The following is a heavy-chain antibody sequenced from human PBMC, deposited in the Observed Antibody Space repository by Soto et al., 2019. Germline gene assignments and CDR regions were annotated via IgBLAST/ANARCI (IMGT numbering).Heavy chain of an antibody. Sequence: SEALSLTCTVSGGSISSSCYYWTWIRQHPGKGLEWIGYIYHSGSAYYSPALKSRVTISVDTSKNQFSLKLTSVTAADTAVYYCARDPKRRDGYNFDSWGRGALVTVSS. CDR1: GGSISSSCYY. V-gene: IGHV4-31*03. CDR2: IYHSGSA. CDR3: ARDPKRRDGYNFDS. D-gene: IGHD5-12*01. J-gene: IGHJ4*02.